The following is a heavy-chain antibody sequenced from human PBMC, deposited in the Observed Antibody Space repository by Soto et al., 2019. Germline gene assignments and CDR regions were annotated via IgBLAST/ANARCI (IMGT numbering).Heavy chain of an antibody. V-gene: IGHV3-30*18. J-gene: IGHJ4*02. D-gene: IGHD3-3*01. CDR1: GFTFSSYG. CDR3: AKGQTIFGVVPLDY. Sequence: GSLGLSCAASGFTFSSYGMHWVRQAPGKGLEWVAVISYDGSNKYYADSVKGRFTISRDNSKNTLYLQMNSLRAEGTAVYYCAKGQTIFGVVPLDYWGQGTLVTVSS. CDR2: ISYDGSNK.